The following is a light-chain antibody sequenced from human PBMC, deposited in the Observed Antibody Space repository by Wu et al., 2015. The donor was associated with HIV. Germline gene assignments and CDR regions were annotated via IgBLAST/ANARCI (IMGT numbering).Light chain of an antibody. Sequence: EFVLTQSPGTLSLSPGERATLSCKASQTIARSHLAWYQQKPGQPPRLLIYSASSRAPGIPDRFSGSGSGTDFTLTISRLEPEDSAVYYCQQFGSFGGGTKVEIK. CDR2: SAS. CDR3: QQFGS. CDR1: QTIARSH. J-gene: IGKJ4*01. V-gene: IGKV3-20*01.